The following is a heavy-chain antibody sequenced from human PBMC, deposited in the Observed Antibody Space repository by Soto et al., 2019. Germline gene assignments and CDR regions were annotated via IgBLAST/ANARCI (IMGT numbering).Heavy chain of an antibody. CDR2: IYHSGST. Sequence: QVQLQESGPGLVKPSGTLSLTCAVSGGSISSSNWWSWVRQPPGKGLEWIGEIYHSGSTNYNPSLKSRVTISVDKSKNQFSLKLSSVTAADTAVYYCARLGYCSGGSCYGGENWFDPWGQGTLVTVSS. J-gene: IGHJ5*02. CDR3: ARLGYCSGGSCYGGENWFDP. CDR1: GGSISSSNW. V-gene: IGHV4-4*02. D-gene: IGHD2-15*01.